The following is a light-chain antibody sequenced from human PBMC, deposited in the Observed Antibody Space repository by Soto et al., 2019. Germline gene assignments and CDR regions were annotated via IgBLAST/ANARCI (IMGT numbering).Light chain of an antibody. V-gene: IGLV3-1*01. J-gene: IGLJ2*01. Sequence: SYELTQPASVSVSPGQTASITCSGAKLGDKYACWYQQKPGQSPVLVIYQDSKRPSGIPERFSGSNSGNTATLTISGTQAMDEADYYCQAWDSSIVFGGGTKVTVL. CDR1: KLGDKY. CDR3: QAWDSSIV. CDR2: QDS.